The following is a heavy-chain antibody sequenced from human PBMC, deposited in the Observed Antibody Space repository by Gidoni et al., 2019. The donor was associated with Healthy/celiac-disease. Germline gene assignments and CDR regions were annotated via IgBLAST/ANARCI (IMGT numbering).Heavy chain of an antibody. D-gene: IGHD2-8*01. CDR3: AKGSMLESL. J-gene: IGHJ4*02. CDR2: ISGSGGST. Sequence: AISGSGGSTYYADSVKGRFTISRDNSKNTLYLQMNSLRAEDTAVYYCAKGSMLESLWGQGTLVTVSS. V-gene: IGHV3-23*01.